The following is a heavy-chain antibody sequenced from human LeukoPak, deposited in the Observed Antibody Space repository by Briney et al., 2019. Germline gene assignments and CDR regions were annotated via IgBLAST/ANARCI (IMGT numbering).Heavy chain of an antibody. J-gene: IGHJ4*02. CDR3: AATIKRDYGDTNLDY. CDR2: MYNRGNT. D-gene: IGHD4-17*01. V-gene: IGHV4-59*01. CDR1: GGSISSFH. Sequence: PSETLSLTCTVSGGSISSFHWSWIRQPPGKGLEWIGYMYNRGNTNYNPSLKSRVTISEDTSQNQLSLQLRSVTAADTAVYYCAATIKRDYGDTNLDYWGQGTLVTVSS.